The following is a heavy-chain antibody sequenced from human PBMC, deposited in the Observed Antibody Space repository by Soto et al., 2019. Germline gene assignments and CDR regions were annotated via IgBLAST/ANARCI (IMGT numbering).Heavy chain of an antibody. V-gene: IGHV4-34*01. CDR3: ARAHYYDSSGSLLDY. CDR2: INHSGST. Sequence: PSETLSLTCAVYGGSFSGYYWSWIRQPPGKGLEWIGEINHSGSTNYNPSLKSRVTISVDTSKNQFPLKLSSVTAADTAVYYCARAHYYDSSGSLLDYWGQGTLVTVSS. D-gene: IGHD3-22*01. CDR1: GGSFSGYY. J-gene: IGHJ4*02.